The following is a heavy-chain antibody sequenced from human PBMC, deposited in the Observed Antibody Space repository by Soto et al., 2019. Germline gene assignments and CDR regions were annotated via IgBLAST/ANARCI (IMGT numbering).Heavy chain of an antibody. CDR3: AKDGSRHTVTHDY. D-gene: IGHD4-17*01. CDR1: GFTFSSYG. V-gene: IGHV3-30*18. Sequence: QVQLVESGGGVVQPGRSLRLSCAASGFTFSSYGMHWVRQAPGKGLEWVAVISYDGSNKYYADSVKGRFTISRDNSKNTLYLQMNSLRAEDTAVYYCAKDGSRHTVTHDYWGQGTLVTVSS. J-gene: IGHJ4*02. CDR2: ISYDGSNK.